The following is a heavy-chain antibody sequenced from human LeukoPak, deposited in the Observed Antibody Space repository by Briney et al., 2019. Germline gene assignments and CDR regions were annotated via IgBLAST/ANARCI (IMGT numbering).Heavy chain of an antibody. CDR1: GFTFDDYA. D-gene: IGHD1-14*01. CDR2: ISWNSGSI. CDR3: ARRLSTTWAFDY. Sequence: GRSLRLSCAASGFTFDDYAMHWVRQAPGKGLEWVSGISWNSGSIGYADSVTGRFTISRDNAKKSLYLPMTSLRAEDTALYYCARRLSTTWAFDYWGQGTLVTVSS. V-gene: IGHV3-9*01. J-gene: IGHJ4*02.